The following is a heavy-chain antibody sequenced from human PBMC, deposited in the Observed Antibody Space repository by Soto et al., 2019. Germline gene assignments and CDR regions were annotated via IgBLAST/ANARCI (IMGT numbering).Heavy chain of an antibody. CDR1: GFTFSSYA. D-gene: IGHD1-1*01. Sequence: GGSLRLSCAASGFTFSSYAMHWVRQAPGKGLEWVAVISYDGSNKYYADSVKGRFTISRDNSKNTLYLQMNSLRAEDTAVYYCARGRYNWNENYYFDYWGEGTLVTVSS. CDR3: ARGRYNWNENYYFDY. V-gene: IGHV3-30-3*01. J-gene: IGHJ4*02. CDR2: ISYDGSNK.